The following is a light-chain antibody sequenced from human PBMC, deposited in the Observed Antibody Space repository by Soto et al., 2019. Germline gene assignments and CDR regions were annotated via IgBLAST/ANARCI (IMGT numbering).Light chain of an antibody. J-gene: IGKJ1*01. Sequence: DIQMTQSPSTLSASVGDRVTITCRASQSISSWLAWYQQKPGKAPRLLIYDASSLESGVPSRFSGSGSGTEFTLTISSLQPDDFATYYCQQYHSYFRTFGQGTKVDIK. CDR1: QSISSW. CDR2: DAS. V-gene: IGKV1-5*01. CDR3: QQYHSYFRT.